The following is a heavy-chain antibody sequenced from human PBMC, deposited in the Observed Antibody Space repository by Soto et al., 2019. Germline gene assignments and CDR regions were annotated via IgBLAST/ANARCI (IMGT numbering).Heavy chain of an antibody. CDR1: GYSFTSYW. D-gene: IGHD3-3*01. J-gene: IGHJ6*02. Sequence: GESLKISCKGSGYSFTSYWIGWVRQMPGKGLEWMGIIYPGDSDTRYSPSFQGQVTISADKSISTAYLQWSSLKASDTAMYYCARHGVIFGVANYYYYGMDVWVQGTTVTVSS. CDR3: ARHGVIFGVANYYYYGMDV. CDR2: IYPGDSDT. V-gene: IGHV5-51*01.